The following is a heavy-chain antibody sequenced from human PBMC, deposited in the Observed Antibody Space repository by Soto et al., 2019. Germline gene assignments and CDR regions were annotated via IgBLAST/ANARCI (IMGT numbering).Heavy chain of an antibody. CDR2: IYYSGST. CDR1: GGSISSYY. D-gene: IGHD6-13*01. J-gene: IGHJ6*02. V-gene: IGHV4-59*01. Sequence: SETLSLTCTVSGGSISSYYWSWIRQPPGKGLEWIGYIYYSGSTNYNPSLKSRVTISVDTSKNQFSLKLSSVTAADTAVYYCARVLRIAAAGTPPAYYYYGMDVWGQGTTVTVS. CDR3: ARVLRIAAAGTPPAYYYYGMDV.